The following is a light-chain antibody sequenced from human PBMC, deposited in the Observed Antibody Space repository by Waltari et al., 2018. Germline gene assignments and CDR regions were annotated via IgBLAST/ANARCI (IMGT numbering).Light chain of an antibody. J-gene: IGKJ3*01. V-gene: IGKV1-39*01. CDR2: AAS. CDR3: QQSYSTPQVT. CDR1: QSISSY. Sequence: IQMTQSPLSLSASVADRVNIPCRASQSISSYLNWYQQKPGKAPKLLIYAASSLQSGVPSRFSGSGSGTDFTLTISSLQPEDFATYYCQQSYSTPQVTFGPGTKVDIK.